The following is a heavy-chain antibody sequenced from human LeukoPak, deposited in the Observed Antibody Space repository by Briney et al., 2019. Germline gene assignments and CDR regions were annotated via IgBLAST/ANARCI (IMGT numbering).Heavy chain of an antibody. CDR1: GFTFSSYS. CDR2: ISSSSSTI. Sequence: GGSLRLSCAASGFTFSSYSMNWVRQAPGKGLEWVSYISSSSSTIYYADSVKGRFTISRDNAKNSLYLQMNSLRAEDTAVYYCAKDLRSLRYGGGYYFDYWGQGTLVTVSS. J-gene: IGHJ4*02. D-gene: IGHD4-23*01. V-gene: IGHV3-48*01. CDR3: AKDLRSLRYGGGYYFDY.